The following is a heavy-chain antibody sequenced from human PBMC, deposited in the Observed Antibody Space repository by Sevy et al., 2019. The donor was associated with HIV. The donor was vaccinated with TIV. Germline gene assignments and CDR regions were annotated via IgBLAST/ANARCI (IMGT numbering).Heavy chain of an antibody. CDR2: ISSGSNYI. D-gene: IGHD3-10*01. Sequence: GGYLRLSCAASGFTFNKYNMIWVRQAPGKGLEWVSFISSGSNYIYYADSVRGRFTTSRDNAKNSLYLQMNTLRAEDTAVYYSAREGSGRYWGHGTLVTVSS. CDR1: GFTFNKYN. V-gene: IGHV3-21*01. J-gene: IGHJ4*01. CDR3: AREGSGRY.